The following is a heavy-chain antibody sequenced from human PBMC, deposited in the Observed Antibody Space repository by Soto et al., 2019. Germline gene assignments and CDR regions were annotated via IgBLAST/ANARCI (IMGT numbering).Heavy chain of an antibody. V-gene: IGHV4-31*03. CDR1: GASITSDGYY. CDR2: IYYSGNS. CDR3: ARTVGSGSPDFDY. D-gene: IGHD3-10*01. J-gene: IGHJ4*02. Sequence: SETLSLTCSVSGASITSDGYYWSWIRQFPGKGLEWIGHIYYSGNSYYNLSLGSRLLISVDTSKNHFSLKLSSVIAADTAVYYCARTVGSGSPDFDYWGQGILVTSPQ.